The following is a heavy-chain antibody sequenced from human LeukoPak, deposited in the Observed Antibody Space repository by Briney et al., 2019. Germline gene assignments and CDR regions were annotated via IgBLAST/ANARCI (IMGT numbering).Heavy chain of an antibody. D-gene: IGHD3-16*01. Sequence: ASVKVSCKASGYTFTSYGISWVRQAPGQGLEWMGWINAGNGNTKYSQKFQGRVTITRGTSASTAYMELSSLRSEDTAVYYCARDWGEGFDYWGQGTLVTVSS. J-gene: IGHJ4*02. V-gene: IGHV1-3*01. CDR2: INAGNGNT. CDR3: ARDWGEGFDY. CDR1: GYTFTSYG.